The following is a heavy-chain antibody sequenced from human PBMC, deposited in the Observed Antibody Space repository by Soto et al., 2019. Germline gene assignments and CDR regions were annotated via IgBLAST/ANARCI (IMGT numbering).Heavy chain of an antibody. CDR1: GFTFSSCV. J-gene: IGHJ4*02. V-gene: IGHV3-23*01. Sequence: EVHLLESGGGLVHPGESLRLSCGASGFTFSSCVMTWVRQAPGKGLEWVSCITDSGTGTYYADSVKGRFTISRDNSKEAMDLQINNLGAGDTGVYYCAKGLINGRWYAEGRGQGTLVTVSS. D-gene: IGHD6-13*01. CDR2: ITDSGTGT. CDR3: AKGLINGRWYAEG.